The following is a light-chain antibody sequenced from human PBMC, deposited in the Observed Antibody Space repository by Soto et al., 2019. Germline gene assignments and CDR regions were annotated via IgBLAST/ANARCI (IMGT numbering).Light chain of an antibody. Sequence: IVLTQSPGTLSLSPGERVTLSCIASQRFGSSKLAWYQQKPGQAPRILIFGASSRATGIPDRFSGSGSGTDFTLTISSLETEDFAVYYCHQRQYWPTITFGQGTRLEIK. J-gene: IGKJ5*01. CDR1: QRFGSSK. V-gene: IGKV3D-20*02. CDR3: HQRQYWPTIT. CDR2: GAS.